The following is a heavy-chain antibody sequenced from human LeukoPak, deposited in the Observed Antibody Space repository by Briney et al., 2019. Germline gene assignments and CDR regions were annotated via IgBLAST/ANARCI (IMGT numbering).Heavy chain of an antibody. CDR3: AREHRYCSSTSCPRYAYYYYYMVV. D-gene: IGHD2-2*01. CDR2: ISPYNGNT. CDR1: GYTFTSYG. Sequence: ASVKVSCKASGYTFTSYGISWVRQAPGQGLEWMGWISPYNGNTNYAQKLQGRVTMTTDTSTSTAYMELRSLRSDDTAVYYCAREHRYCSSTSCPRYAYYYYYMVVWGKGTTVTVSS. J-gene: IGHJ6*03. V-gene: IGHV1-18*01.